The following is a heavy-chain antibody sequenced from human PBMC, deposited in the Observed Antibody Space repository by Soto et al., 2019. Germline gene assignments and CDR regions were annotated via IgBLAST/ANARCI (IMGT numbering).Heavy chain of an antibody. V-gene: IGHV1-69*04. CDR3: ARDCSGGSCYFGY. J-gene: IGHJ4*02. Sequence: SVKVSCKASGGTFSSYTISWVRQAPGQGLEWMGRIIPILGIANYAQKIQGRVTITADKSTSTAYMELSSLRSEDTAVYYCARDCSGGSCYFGYWGQGTLVTVSS. CDR2: IIPILGIA. D-gene: IGHD2-15*01. CDR1: GGTFSSYT.